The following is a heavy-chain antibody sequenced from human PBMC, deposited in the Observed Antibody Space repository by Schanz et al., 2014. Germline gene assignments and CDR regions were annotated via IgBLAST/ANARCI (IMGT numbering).Heavy chain of an antibody. V-gene: IGHV3-66*01. CDR3: VRWGAS. CDR2: IYSGGST. J-gene: IGHJ5*02. D-gene: IGHD3-16*01. CDR1: GFTFSAHA. Sequence: EVLLVDSGGGLVQPGGSLRLSCGASGFTFSAHAMSWVRQAPGKGPEWVSVIYSGGSTYYADSVKGRFTISRDNSKNTVYLQMSRLRVEDTAVYYCVRWGASWGQGTLVTVSS.